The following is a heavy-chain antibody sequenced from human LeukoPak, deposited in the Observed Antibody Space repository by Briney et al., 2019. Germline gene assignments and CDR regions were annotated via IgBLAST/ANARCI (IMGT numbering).Heavy chain of an antibody. J-gene: IGHJ4*02. V-gene: IGHV3-23*01. CDR1: GFTVSSNY. Sequence: GGSLRLSCAASGFTVSSNYMSWVRQAPGKGLEWVSAISGSGGSTYYADSVKGRFTISRDNSKNTLYLQMNSLRAEDTAVYYCAKKYDFWSGYQKYYFDYWGQGTLVTVSS. D-gene: IGHD3-3*01. CDR3: AKKYDFWSGYQKYYFDY. CDR2: ISGSGGST.